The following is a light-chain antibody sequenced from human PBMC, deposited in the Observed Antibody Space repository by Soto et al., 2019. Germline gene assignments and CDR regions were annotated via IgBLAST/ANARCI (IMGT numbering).Light chain of an antibody. V-gene: IGLV2-8*01. CDR2: EVT. CDR1: SSDVGGYNY. Sequence: QSALTQPPSASGSPGQSVTISCTGTSSDVGGYNYVSWYQQHPGKAPKLIIYEVTKRPSGVPDRFSGSKSGNTASLTVSGLLAEDEANYYCSSHAGINNVVFGGGTKVTVL. CDR3: SSHAGINNVV. J-gene: IGLJ3*02.